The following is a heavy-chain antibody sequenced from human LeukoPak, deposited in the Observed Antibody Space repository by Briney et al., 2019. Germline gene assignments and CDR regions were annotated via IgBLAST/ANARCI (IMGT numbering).Heavy chain of an antibody. Sequence: GGSLRLSCAASGFTFSSYSMNWVRQAPGKGLEWVSSISSSSSYIYYADSVKGRFTISRDNAKNSLYLQMNSLRAEDTAVYYCARDGGTYDYVWGSYRLDYWGQGTLVTVSS. D-gene: IGHD3-16*02. V-gene: IGHV3-21*01. CDR2: ISSSSSYI. CDR1: GFTFSSYS. CDR3: ARDGGTYDYVWGSYRLDY. J-gene: IGHJ4*02.